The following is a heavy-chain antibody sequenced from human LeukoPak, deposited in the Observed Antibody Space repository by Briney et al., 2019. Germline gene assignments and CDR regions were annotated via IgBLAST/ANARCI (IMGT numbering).Heavy chain of an antibody. D-gene: IGHD2-15*01. CDR3: ASSNGGKVPY. J-gene: IGHJ4*02. CDR1: GGSMSPYH. V-gene: IGHV4-59*12. CDR2: IYYSGST. Sequence: SETLSLTCTVSGGSMSPYHWGWIRQPPGKGLEWTGYIYYSGSTNYNPSLNSRVTISVDTSKNQFSLKLSSVTAADTAVYYCASSNGGKVPYWGQGTLVTVSS.